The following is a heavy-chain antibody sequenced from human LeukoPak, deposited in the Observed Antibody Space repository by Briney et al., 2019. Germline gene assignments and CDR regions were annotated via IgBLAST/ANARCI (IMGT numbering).Heavy chain of an antibody. J-gene: IGHJ3*02. V-gene: IGHV3-48*02. CDR1: GFTFSSYS. CDR2: ISSSSCTI. Sequence: GGTLRLSCAASGFTFSSYSMNWVRQAPGKGLEWVSYISSSSCTIYYADSVKGRFTISRDNAKNSLYLQMNSLRDEDTAVYYCARSFSGSYHWQGAFDIWGQGTMVTVSS. D-gene: IGHD1-26*01. CDR3: ARSFSGSYHWQGAFDI.